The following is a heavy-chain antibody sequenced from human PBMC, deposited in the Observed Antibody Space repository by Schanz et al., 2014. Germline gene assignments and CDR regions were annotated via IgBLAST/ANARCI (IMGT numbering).Heavy chain of an antibody. CDR2: ISWNSGTI. V-gene: IGHV3-23*04. Sequence: EVQLVQSGGGLVQPGGSLRLSCSASGFTFSIYAMHWVRQAPGKGLEWVSVISWNSGTIGYADSVKGRFTISRDNSKNTLYLQMNSLRAGDAAVYYCARGLIAAAGGAFDYWGQGTLVAVSA. CDR3: ARGLIAAAGGAFDY. CDR1: GFTFSIYA. J-gene: IGHJ4*02. D-gene: IGHD6-13*01.